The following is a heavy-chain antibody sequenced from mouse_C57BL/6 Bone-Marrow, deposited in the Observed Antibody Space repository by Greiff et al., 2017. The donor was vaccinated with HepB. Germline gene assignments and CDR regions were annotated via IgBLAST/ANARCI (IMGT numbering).Heavy chain of an antibody. CDR2: IYPGDGDT. CDR3: ARLGDYYGSSYGY. Sequence: QVQLQQSGAELVKPGASVKISCKASGYAFSSYWMNWVKQRPGKGLEWIGQIYPGDGDTNYNGKFKGKATLTADKSSSTAYMQLSSLTSEDSAVYFCARLGDYYGSSYGYWGQGTTLTVSS. CDR1: GYAFSSYW. J-gene: IGHJ2*01. V-gene: IGHV1-80*01. D-gene: IGHD1-1*01.